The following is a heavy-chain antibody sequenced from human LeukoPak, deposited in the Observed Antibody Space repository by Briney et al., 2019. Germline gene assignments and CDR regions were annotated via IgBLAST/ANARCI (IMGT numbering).Heavy chain of an antibody. V-gene: IGHV1-24*01. D-gene: IGHD2-2*02. CDR3: ATVGVVVPAAIVVDWFDP. Sequence: ASVKVSCKASGYTFTSYGISWVRQAPGKGLEWMGGFDPEDGETIYAQKFQGRVTMTEDTSTDTAYMELSSLRSEDTAVYYCATVGVVVPAAIVVDWFDPWGQGTLVTVSS. CDR2: FDPEDGET. CDR1: GYTFTSYG. J-gene: IGHJ5*02.